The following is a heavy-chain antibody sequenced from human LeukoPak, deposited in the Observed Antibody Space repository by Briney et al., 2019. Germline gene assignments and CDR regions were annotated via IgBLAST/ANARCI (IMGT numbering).Heavy chain of an antibody. CDR3: AREDWNYSYGMDV. CDR2: IYYSGST. V-gene: IGHV4-31*03. J-gene: IGHJ6*02. CDR1: GGSISSGGYY. D-gene: IGHD3/OR15-3a*01. Sequence: PSETLSLTCTVSGGSISSGGYYWSWIRRHPGKGLEWIGYIYYSGSTYYNPSLKSRVTISVDTSKNQFSLKLSSVTAADTAVYYCAREDWNYSYGMDVWGQGTTVTVSS.